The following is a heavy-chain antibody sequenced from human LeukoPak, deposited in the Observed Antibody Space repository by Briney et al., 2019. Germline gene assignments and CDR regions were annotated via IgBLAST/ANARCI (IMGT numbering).Heavy chain of an antibody. V-gene: IGHV3-30*18. Sequence: GGSLRLSSAASGFTFSSYGMHWVRQAPGKGLEWVAVISYDGSNKYYADSVKGRFTISRDNSKNTLYLQMNSLRVEDTAVYYCAKGYYADYGDHWGQGTLVTVSS. CDR1: GFTFSSYG. D-gene: IGHD4-17*01. J-gene: IGHJ4*02. CDR3: AKGYYADYGDH. CDR2: ISYDGSNK.